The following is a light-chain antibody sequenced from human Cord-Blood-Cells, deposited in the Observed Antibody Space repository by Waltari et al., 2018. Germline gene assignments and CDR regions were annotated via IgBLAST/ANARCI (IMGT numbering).Light chain of an antibody. Sequence: QSALTQPPSASGSPGQSVTISCTGTSSDVGGYNYVSWYQQHPGKAPKLMMYEVSKRPSGVPDRFAGSKSGNTASRTVSGLQAEDEADYYCSSYAGSFYVFGTGTKVTVL. CDR2: EVS. V-gene: IGLV2-8*01. CDR3: SSYAGSFYV. J-gene: IGLJ1*01. CDR1: SSDVGGYNY.